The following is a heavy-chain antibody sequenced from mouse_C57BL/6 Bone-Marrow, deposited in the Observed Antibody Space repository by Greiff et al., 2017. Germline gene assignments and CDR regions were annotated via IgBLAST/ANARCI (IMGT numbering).Heavy chain of an antibody. V-gene: IGHV5-2*01. J-gene: IGHJ1*03. CDR1: EYEFPSHD. CDR3: ARHIYDGYHWYFDV. D-gene: IGHD2-3*01. Sequence: EVKLMESGGGLVQPGESLKLSCESNEYEFPSHDMSWVRKTPEKRLELVAAINSDGGSTYYPDTMERRFIISRDNTKKTLYLQMSSLRSEDTALYYCARHIYDGYHWYFDVWGTGTTVTVSS. CDR2: INSDGGST.